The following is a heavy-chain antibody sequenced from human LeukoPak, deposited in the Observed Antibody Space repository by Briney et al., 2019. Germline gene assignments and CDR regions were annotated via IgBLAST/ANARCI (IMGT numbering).Heavy chain of an antibody. Sequence: SQTLSLTCDISGDTVSSNGAGWNWIRQSPSRGLEWLGRTYYRSKGYYNYAVSMKSRITISPDTSKNQFSLQLNSVTADDTAVYYCARGFALDFWGQGTMVTVSS. V-gene: IGHV6-1*01. CDR3: ARGFALDF. J-gene: IGHJ3*01. CDR2: TYYRSKGYY. CDR1: GDTVSSNGAG.